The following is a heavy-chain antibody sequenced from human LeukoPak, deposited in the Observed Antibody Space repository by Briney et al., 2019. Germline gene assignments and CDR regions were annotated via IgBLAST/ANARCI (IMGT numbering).Heavy chain of an antibody. CDR2: IYYSGST. Sequence: SETLSLTCTVSGGSISSGDYYWSWIRQPPGKGLEWIGYIYYSGSTYYNPSLKSRVTISVDTSKNQFSLKLSSVTAADTAVYYCARENYDSSGYYYRVDDWGQGTLVTVSS. CDR3: ARENYDSSGYYYRVDD. D-gene: IGHD3-22*01. CDR1: GGSISSGDYY. V-gene: IGHV4-30-4*01. J-gene: IGHJ4*02.